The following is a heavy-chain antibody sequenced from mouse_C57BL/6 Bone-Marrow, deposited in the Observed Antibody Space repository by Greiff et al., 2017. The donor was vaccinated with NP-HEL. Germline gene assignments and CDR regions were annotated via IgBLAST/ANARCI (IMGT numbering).Heavy chain of an antibody. V-gene: IGHV14-4*01. CDR3: TKVATDFDY. J-gene: IGHJ2*01. Sequence: EVQVVESGAELVRPGASVKLSCTASGFNIKDDYMHWVKQRPEQGLEWIGWIDPENGDTEYASKFQGKATITADTSSNTAYLQLSSLTSEDTAVYYCTKVATDFDYWGQGTTLTVSS. CDR1: GFNIKDDY. CDR2: IDPENGDT. D-gene: IGHD1-1*01.